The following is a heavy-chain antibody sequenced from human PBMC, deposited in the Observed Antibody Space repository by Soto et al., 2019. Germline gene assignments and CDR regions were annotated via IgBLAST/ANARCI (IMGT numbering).Heavy chain of an antibody. CDR2: ISASGANT. D-gene: IGHD4-4*01. CDR3: AKELGHSKPFDY. J-gene: IGHJ4*02. CDR1: GFTFSSYG. Sequence: VGSLRLSCAASGFTFSSYGMDWVRLAPGKGLEWVSAISASGANTYYADSVKGRFTISRDNSKNTLFLQMNSLRAEDTAIYYCAKELGHSKPFDYWGQGTLVTVSS. V-gene: IGHV3-23*01.